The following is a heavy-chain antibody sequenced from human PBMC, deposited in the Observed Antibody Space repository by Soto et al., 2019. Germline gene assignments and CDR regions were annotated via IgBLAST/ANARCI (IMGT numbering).Heavy chain of an antibody. CDR1: GFTFSNDW. V-gene: IGHV3-74*01. Sequence: GGSLRLSXAASGFTFSNDWMHWVRQAPGKGLEWVSRINADGGSTHYADSVRGRFTISRDNAKNTLFLQLNSLRVEDTAIYYCIKVLTRGVGVPRFYFDSWGQGTLVTVS. CDR2: INADGGST. CDR3: IKVLTRGVGVPRFYFDS. J-gene: IGHJ4*02. D-gene: IGHD3-9*01.